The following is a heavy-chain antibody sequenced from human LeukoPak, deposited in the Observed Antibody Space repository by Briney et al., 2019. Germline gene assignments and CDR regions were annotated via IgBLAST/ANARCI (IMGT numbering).Heavy chain of an antibody. D-gene: IGHD3-22*01. CDR3: ARDRLDYYDSSGYYFHAFDI. V-gene: IGHV3-30*04. J-gene: IGHJ3*02. CDR1: GFTFSSYA. Sequence: GSLRLSCAASGFTFSSYAMHWARQAPGKGLEWVAVISYDGSNKYYADSVKGRFTISRDNSKNTLYLQMNSLRAEDTAVYYCARDRLDYYDSSGYYFHAFDIWGQGTMVTVSS. CDR2: ISYDGSNK.